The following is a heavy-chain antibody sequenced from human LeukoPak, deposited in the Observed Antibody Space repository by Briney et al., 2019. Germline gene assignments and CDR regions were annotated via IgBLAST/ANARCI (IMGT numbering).Heavy chain of an antibody. J-gene: IGHJ6*02. CDR2: ISSSGSTI. CDR1: GFTFSDYY. D-gene: IGHD4-17*01. CDR3: AKSYTTYGDYGMDV. V-gene: IGHV3-11*04. Sequence: GGSQRLSCAASGFTFSDYYMSWIRQAPGKGLEWVSYISSSGSTIYYADSVKGRFTISRDNSKNTLYLQMNSLRAEDTAVYYCAKSYTTYGDYGMDVWGQGTTVTVSS.